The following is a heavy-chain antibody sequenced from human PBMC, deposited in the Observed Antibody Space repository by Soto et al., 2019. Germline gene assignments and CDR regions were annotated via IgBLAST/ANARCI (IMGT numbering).Heavy chain of an antibody. CDR2: IWYDGSNK. Sequence: QVQLVESGGGVVQPGRSLRLSCAASGFTFSSYGMHWVRQAPGKGLEWVAVIWYDGSNKYYADSVKGRFTISRDNSKNTPYLXMNSLRAEDTAVYYCARSIAAAGSFGPYYYYGMDVWGQGTTVTVSS. CDR1: GFTFSSYG. CDR3: ARSIAAAGSFGPYYYYGMDV. D-gene: IGHD6-13*01. J-gene: IGHJ6*02. V-gene: IGHV3-33*01.